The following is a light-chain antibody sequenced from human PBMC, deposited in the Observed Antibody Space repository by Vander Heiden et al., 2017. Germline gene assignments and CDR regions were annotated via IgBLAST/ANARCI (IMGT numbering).Light chain of an antibody. J-gene: IGKJ1*01. CDR1: KSLLHSSNNRNY. CDR2: WVS. Sequence: IVMTQSPDSLAVSLGERATINCKSSKSLLHSSNNRNYLSWYQQKPGQPPKLLISWVSTRVSGVPDRFSASGSGTEFVLTISSLQAEDVAVYYCLQDDGTPWTF. V-gene: IGKV4-1*01. CDR3: LQDDGTPWT.